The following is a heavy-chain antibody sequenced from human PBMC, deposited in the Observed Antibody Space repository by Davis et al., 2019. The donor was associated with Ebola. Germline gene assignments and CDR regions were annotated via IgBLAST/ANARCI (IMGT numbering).Heavy chain of an antibody. V-gene: IGHV4-34*01. Sequence: MPGGSLRLSCAVYGGSFSGYYWSWIRQPPGKGLEWIGEINHSGSTNYNPSLKSRVTISVDTSKNQFSLKLSSVTAADTAVYYCARGRSSGWYPHYYYYGMDVWGQGTTVTVSS. D-gene: IGHD6-19*01. CDR1: GGSFSGYY. J-gene: IGHJ6*02. CDR2: INHSGST. CDR3: ARGRSSGWYPHYYYYGMDV.